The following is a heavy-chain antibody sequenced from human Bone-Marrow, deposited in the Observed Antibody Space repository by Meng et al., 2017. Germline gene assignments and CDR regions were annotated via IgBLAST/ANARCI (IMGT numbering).Heavy chain of an antibody. J-gene: IGHJ4*02. V-gene: IGHV4-34*01. Sequence: QVQLQQWGASCLKPAETLSLTCVVSGGSFSDYYWSWIRSPPGKGLEWIGEINHSGSTNYNPSLESRATISVDTSQNNLSLKLSSVTAADSAVYYCARGPTTMAHDFDYWGQGTLVTVSS. CDR2: INHSGST. CDR1: GGSFSDYY. CDR3: ARGPTTMAHDFDY. D-gene: IGHD4-11*01.